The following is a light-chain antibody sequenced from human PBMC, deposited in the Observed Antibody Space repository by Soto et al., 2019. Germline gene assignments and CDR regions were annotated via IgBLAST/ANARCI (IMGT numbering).Light chain of an antibody. J-gene: IGKJ1*01. CDR2: DAS. V-gene: IGKV3-11*01. Sequence: EIVLTQSPATLSLSPGERATLSCRASQSISNYLAWYQHKPGQAPRLLIYDASSRATGIPARFGGSGSGTDFTLTISSLEPEDFAVSFCQLRSNWPPTWTFGQGTKVEVK. CDR1: QSISNY. CDR3: QLRSNWPPTWT.